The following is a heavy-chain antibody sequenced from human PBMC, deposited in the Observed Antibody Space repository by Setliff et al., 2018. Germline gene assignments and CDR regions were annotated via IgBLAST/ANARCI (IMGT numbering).Heavy chain of an antibody. D-gene: IGHD4-17*01. J-gene: IGHJ1*01. Sequence: SETVSLTCNVYGASVINYYWNWIRQSAGEGLEWLGRIYSDGRSSYNPSLKSRISMSLDASKNEIFLKMSSLTAADTARYYCVRVGREYGDSGGHDAFRNWGQGKMVTVSS. CDR3: VRVGREYGDSGGHDAFRN. CDR1: GASVINYY. CDR2: IYSDGRS. V-gene: IGHV4-4*07.